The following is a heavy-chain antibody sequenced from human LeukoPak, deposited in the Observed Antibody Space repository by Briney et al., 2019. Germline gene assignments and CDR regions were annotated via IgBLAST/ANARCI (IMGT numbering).Heavy chain of an antibody. CDR1: GFTFSSYA. V-gene: IGHV3-23*01. CDR2: ISGSGGST. CDR3: ATNAGPGPDDAFDI. J-gene: IGHJ3*02. Sequence: GGSLRLSCAASGFTFSSYAMSWVRQAPGKGLDWVSTISGSGGSTYYADSVKGRFTISRDNSKNTLYLQMDSLGAEDTAVYYCATNAGPGPDDAFDIWGQGTMVTVSS.